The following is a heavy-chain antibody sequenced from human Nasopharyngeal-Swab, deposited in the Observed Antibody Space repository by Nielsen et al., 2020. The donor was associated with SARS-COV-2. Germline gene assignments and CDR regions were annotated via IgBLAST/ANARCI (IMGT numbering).Heavy chain of an antibody. D-gene: IGHD3-10*01. CDR3: ATEDSGY. Sequence: WVRQAPGQGLEWMGWMNPNSGNTGYAQKFQGRVTMTRNTSISTAYMELSNLRSEDTAVYYCATEDSGYWGQGTLVTVSS. J-gene: IGHJ4*02. V-gene: IGHV1-8*01. CDR2: MNPNSGNT.